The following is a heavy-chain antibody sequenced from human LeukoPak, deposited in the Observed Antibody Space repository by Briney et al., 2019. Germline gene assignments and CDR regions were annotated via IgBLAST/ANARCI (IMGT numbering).Heavy chain of an antibody. CDR2: INHSGST. J-gene: IGHJ4*02. CDR1: GGSFSGYY. CDR3: ARVLEQQLALDY. D-gene: IGHD6-13*01. Sequence: SETLSLTCAVYGGSFSGYYWSWIRQPPGKGLERIGEINHSGSTNYNPSLKSRVTISVDTSKNQFSLKLSSVTAADTAVYYCARVLEQQLALDYWGQGTLVTVSS. V-gene: IGHV4-34*01.